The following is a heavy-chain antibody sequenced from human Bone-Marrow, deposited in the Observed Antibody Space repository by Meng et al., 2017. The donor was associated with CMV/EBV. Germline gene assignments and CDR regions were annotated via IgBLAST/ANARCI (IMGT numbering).Heavy chain of an antibody. J-gene: IGHJ3*02. CDR1: GFTFSSYS. Sequence: GGSLRLSCAASGFTFSSYSMDWVRQAPRKGLEWVSSISSSSSYIYYADSVKGRFTISRDNAKNSLYLQMNSLRAEDTAVYYCARDPHPDFWSGYAFYAFDIWGQGTMVTFSS. CDR3: ARDPHPDFWSGYAFYAFDI. V-gene: IGHV3-21*01. CDR2: ISSSSSYI. D-gene: IGHD3-3*01.